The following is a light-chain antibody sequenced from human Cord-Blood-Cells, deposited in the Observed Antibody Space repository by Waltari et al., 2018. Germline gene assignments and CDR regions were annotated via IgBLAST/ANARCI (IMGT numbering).Light chain of an antibody. CDR2: AAS. CDR3: QQSYSTPWT. J-gene: IGKJ1*01. Sequence: IQMTQSPSSLSASVGDRVTITCRTSQSISSYLNWYQHKPGKAPKLLIYAASSLQSGVLSRFSGSGSGTELTLTISSLQPEDFANYYCQQSYSTPWTFGPGTKVEIK. V-gene: IGKV1-39*01. CDR1: QSISSY.